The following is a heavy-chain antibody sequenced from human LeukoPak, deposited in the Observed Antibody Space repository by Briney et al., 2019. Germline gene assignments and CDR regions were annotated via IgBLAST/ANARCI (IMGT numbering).Heavy chain of an antibody. J-gene: IGHJ6*03. V-gene: IGHV3-23*01. CDR3: ARDRGNTVLNSRREYYYMDV. CDR1: GFTFSSYG. CDR2: ISGSGGTT. D-gene: IGHD2-8*01. Sequence: GGSLRLSCVASGFTFSSYGMRWVRQAPGKGLEWVSAISGSGGTTYYADSVKGRFTIPRDNSKKTMYLQMNSLRAEDAAVYYCARDRGNTVLNSRREYYYMDVWGKGTTVTVSS.